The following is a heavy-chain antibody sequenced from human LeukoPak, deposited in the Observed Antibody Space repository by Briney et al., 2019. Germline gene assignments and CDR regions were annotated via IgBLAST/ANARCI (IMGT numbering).Heavy chain of an antibody. J-gene: IGHJ1*01. CDR3: ARGQGHDFWSGYWSWPESAEYFQH. D-gene: IGHD3-3*01. CDR2: MNPNSGNT. V-gene: IGHV1-8*01. CDR1: GYTFTSYD. Sequence: ASVKVSCKASGYTFTSYDINWVRQATGQGLEWMGWMNPNSGNTGYAQKFQGRVTMTRNTSISTAYMELSSLRSEDTAVYYCARGQGHDFWSGYWSWPESAEYFQHWGQGTLVTVSS.